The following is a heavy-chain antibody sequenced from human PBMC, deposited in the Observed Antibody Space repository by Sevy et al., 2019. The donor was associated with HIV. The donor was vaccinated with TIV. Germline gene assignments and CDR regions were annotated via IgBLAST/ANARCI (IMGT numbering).Heavy chain of an antibody. CDR1: GFTFGDYY. Sequence: GGSLRLSCAASGFTFGDYYMSWVRQAPGQGLEWIAYISRTGSTVYYGDPVKGRFSISRDNAERSLYLQMNGLRVGDTAVYFCVRDYGHLRLYGMDVWGPGTTVTVSS. D-gene: IGHD3-10*01. CDR2: ISRTGSTV. CDR3: VRDYGHLRLYGMDV. J-gene: IGHJ6*02. V-gene: IGHV3-11*04.